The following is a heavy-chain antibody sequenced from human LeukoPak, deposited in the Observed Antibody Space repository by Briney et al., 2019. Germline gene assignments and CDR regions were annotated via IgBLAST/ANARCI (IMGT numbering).Heavy chain of an antibody. CDR3: ARDLGPTYCILDY. D-gene: IGHD3-16*01. Sequence: GGSLRLSCAASEFTFTSYAFHWVRQAPGKGLELIAFISYDGSNRFYADSVKGRFTISRDNSKNTLYLQMNSLRAEDTAVYYCARDLGPTYCILDYWGQGTLVTVSS. CDR2: ISYDGSNR. V-gene: IGHV3-30-3*01. J-gene: IGHJ4*02. CDR1: EFTFTSYA.